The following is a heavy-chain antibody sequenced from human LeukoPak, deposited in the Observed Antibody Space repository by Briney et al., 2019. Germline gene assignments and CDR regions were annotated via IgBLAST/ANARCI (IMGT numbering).Heavy chain of an antibody. V-gene: IGHV4-4*02. J-gene: IGHJ6*02. CDR2: VNLQGST. CDR3: ARHQPWATIMGPVMDV. D-gene: IGHD5-24*01. Sequence: SEILSLTCGVSGVSITNTNYWTWVRQPPGKGLEWIGEVNLQGSTNYDRSLMGRVAIAVDTSENHISLRLTSVTAADTAVYYCARHQPWATIMGPVMDVWGQGTTVTVSS. CDR1: GVSITNTNY.